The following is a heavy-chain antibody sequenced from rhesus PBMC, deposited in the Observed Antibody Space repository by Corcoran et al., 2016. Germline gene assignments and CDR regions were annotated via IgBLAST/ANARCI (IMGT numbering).Heavy chain of an antibody. D-gene: IGHD4-29*01. Sequence: QLQLQESGPGLVKPSETLSLTCAVSGGPIRRTYWSWLRQPPGKALEWIGRVTGSGSTDYSPSFESRVTISADTSKNQFSLKLNSVTAADTAVYYCARYGTVFVGDFDSWGQGVLVTVSS. J-gene: IGHJ4*01. CDR1: GGPIRRTY. CDR2: VTGSGST. V-gene: IGHV4-173*01. CDR3: ARYGTVFVGDFDS.